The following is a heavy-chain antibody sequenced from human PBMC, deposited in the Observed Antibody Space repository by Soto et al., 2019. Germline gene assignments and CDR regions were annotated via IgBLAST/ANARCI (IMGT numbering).Heavy chain of an antibody. D-gene: IGHD1-1*01. J-gene: IGHJ6*02. V-gene: IGHV3-21*01. CDR1: GFTFSSYS. CDR2: ISSSSSYI. CDR3: ARDTTGDHYYYYYGMDV. Sequence: EVQLVESGGGLVKPGGSLRLSCAASGFTFSSYSMNWVRQAPGKGLEWVSSISSSSSYIYYADSVKGRFTISRDNAKNSLYLQMNSLRAEDTAVYYCARDTTGDHYYYYYGMDVWGQGATVTVSS.